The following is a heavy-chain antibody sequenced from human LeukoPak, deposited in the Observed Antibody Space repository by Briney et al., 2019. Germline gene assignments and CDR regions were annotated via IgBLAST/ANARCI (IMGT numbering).Heavy chain of an antibody. Sequence: PSETLSLTCTVSGGSISSSSYYWGWIRQPPGKGLEWIGYIFYTGYSHYNPSHESRVTMSVDTSKNQFSLELTSVTTADTAVYYCAGVSSGIGTTWFDPWGQGTLVTVSS. CDR3: AGVSSGIGTTWFDP. CDR1: GGSISSSSYY. J-gene: IGHJ5*02. V-gene: IGHV4-61*05. CDR2: IFYTGYS. D-gene: IGHD1-26*01.